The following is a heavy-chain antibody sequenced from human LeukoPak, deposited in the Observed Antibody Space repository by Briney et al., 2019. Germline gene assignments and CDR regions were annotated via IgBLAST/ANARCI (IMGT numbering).Heavy chain of an antibody. CDR3: ARQSLPIMITFGGVIDDAFDI. V-gene: IGHV4-4*02. D-gene: IGHD3-16*02. Sequence: SETLSLTCTVSGASISSGNWWSWVRQPPGKGLEWIGEINHGGSTNYNPSLKSRVTISVDTSKNQFSLKLGSVTAADTAVYYCARQSLPIMITFGGVIDDAFDIWGQGTMVTVSS. J-gene: IGHJ3*02. CDR1: GASISSGNW. CDR2: INHGGST.